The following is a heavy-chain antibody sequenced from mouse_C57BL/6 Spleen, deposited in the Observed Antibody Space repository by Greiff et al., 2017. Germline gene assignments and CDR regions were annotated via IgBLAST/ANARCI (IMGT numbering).Heavy chain of an antibody. D-gene: IGHD4-1*01. CDR3: ARGWDGGYFDG. V-gene: IGHV7-3*01. CDR1: GFTFTDYY. CDR2: IRNKANGYTT. J-gene: IGHJ1*03. Sequence: EVLLVESGGGLVQPGGSLSLSCAASGFTFTDYYMRWVRQPPGKALEWFGFIRNKANGYTTEYSASVKGRFTISSDNSQSILYLQMNALRAEDRATYYCARGWDGGYFDGWGTGTTVTVSS.